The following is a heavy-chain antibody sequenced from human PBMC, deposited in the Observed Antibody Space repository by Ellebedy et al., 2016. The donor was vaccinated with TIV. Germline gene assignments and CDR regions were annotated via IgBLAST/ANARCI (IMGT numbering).Heavy chain of an antibody. CDR1: GFTFSNYN. J-gene: IGHJ4*02. V-gene: IGHV3-21*01. D-gene: IGHD4-17*01. CDR2: ISGSSTYI. CDR3: ARAGDYNLLSPAGGY. Sequence: GESLKISCVASGFTFSNYNMNWVRQSPGKGLEWVSSISGSSTYIYYADSVKGRFTVSRDNAKDSLYLQMDSLRADDTAVYYCARAGDYNLLSPAGGYWGQGTLVTVSS.